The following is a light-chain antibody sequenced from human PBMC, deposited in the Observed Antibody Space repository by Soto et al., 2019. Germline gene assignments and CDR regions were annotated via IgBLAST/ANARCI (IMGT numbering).Light chain of an antibody. CDR1: QSISSY. V-gene: IGKV3-11*01. J-gene: IGKJ4*01. Sequence: EIVLTQSPATLPLSPGERATLSCRASQSISSYLAWYQQRPGQAPRLLIYNASNRATGIPARFSGSGSGTDFTLTISSLEPEDFAVYYCQQRRSWPLTFGGGTKVDIK. CDR2: NAS. CDR3: QQRRSWPLT.